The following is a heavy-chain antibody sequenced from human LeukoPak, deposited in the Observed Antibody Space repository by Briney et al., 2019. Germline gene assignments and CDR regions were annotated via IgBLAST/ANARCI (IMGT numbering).Heavy chain of an antibody. Sequence: SETLSLTCSVSGGSMNNYYWSWIRQAAGTGPEWIGRVYTSGSTNYNPSVKSRVTMSVDTSKKQLSLILTSVTAADTAVYYCTRVSVTHDYGDRLPNWYFDIWGRGTLVTVSS. CDR3: TRVSVTHDYGDRLPNWYFDI. CDR2: VYTSGST. V-gene: IGHV4-4*07. CDR1: GGSMNNYY. J-gene: IGHJ2*01. D-gene: IGHD4-17*01.